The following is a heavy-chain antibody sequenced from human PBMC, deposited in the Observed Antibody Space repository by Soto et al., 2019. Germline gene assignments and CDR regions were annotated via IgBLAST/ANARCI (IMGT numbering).Heavy chain of an antibody. CDR3: AMVDVYVTPSPQDV. Sequence: ASVKVSCKASVYRFTSYGIGWVRQAPGQGLEWMGWINAYNGNTNYAQNLQGRVTLTTDTSTSTAYMELRSLRSNDTAVYYCAMVDVYVTPSPQDVWGQGTTVTV. CDR1: VYRFTSYG. V-gene: IGHV1-18*01. J-gene: IGHJ6*02. CDR2: INAYNGNT. D-gene: IGHD3-16*01.